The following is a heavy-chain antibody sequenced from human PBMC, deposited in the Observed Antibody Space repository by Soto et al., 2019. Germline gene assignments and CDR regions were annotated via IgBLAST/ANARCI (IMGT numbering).Heavy chain of an antibody. J-gene: IGHJ5*02. CDR1: GFTFSSYA. CDR3: AKGPYNWNWTNWFDP. Sequence: GGSLRLSCAASGFTFSSYAMSWVRQAPGKGLEWVSAISGSGGSTYYADSVKGRFTISRDNSKNTLYLQMNSLRAEDTAVYYCAKGPYNWNWTNWFDPWGQGTLVTVSS. V-gene: IGHV3-23*01. CDR2: ISGSGGST. D-gene: IGHD1-7*01.